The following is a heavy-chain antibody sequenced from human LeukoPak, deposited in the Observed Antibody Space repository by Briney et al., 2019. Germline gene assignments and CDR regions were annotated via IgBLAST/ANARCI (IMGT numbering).Heavy chain of an antibody. J-gene: IGHJ4*02. CDR3: ARGGGSSGYPDY. Sequence: GASVKVSCKASGYTFPDYYLHWVRQAPGQGLEWMGWINPKSGTTNYAEKFQGRITVTRDTSITTTYMELYSLRSDDTALYYCARGGGSSGYPDYWGQGALVTVPS. D-gene: IGHD3-22*01. V-gene: IGHV1-2*02. CDR2: INPKSGTT. CDR1: GYTFPDYY.